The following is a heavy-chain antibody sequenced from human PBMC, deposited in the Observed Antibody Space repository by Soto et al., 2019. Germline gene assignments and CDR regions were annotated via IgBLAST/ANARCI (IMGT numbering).Heavy chain of an antibody. CDR3: ARDVSEGDAFDI. Sequence: QVQLVESGGGVVQPGRSLRLSCAASGFTFSSYAMHWVRQAPGKGLEWVAVISYDGSNKYYADSVKGRFTISRDNSKNTLYLQMNSLRAEDTAVYYCARDVSEGDAFDIWGQGTMVIVSS. D-gene: IGHD3-10*01. CDR2: ISYDGSNK. CDR1: GFTFSSYA. V-gene: IGHV3-30-3*01. J-gene: IGHJ3*02.